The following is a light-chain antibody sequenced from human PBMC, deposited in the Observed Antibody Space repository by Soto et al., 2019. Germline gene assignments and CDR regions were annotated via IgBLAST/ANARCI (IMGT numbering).Light chain of an antibody. V-gene: IGLV1-40*01. CDR1: SSNIGTGYD. J-gene: IGLJ1*01. CDR3: KSFDSSRFYV. CDR2: GNS. Sequence: QSVLTQPPSVSGAPGQRVTISCTGSSSNIGTGYDVHWYQQLPGTAPKLLIYGNSNRPSGVPDRFSGSKSGTSASLAITGLQAEDEDDYYCKSFDSSRFYVFGTGTKVTV.